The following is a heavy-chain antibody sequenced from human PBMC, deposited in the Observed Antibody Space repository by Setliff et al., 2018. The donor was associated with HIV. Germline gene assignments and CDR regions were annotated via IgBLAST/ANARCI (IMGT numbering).Heavy chain of an antibody. D-gene: IGHD2-8*01. CDR1: GFSLSDYW. J-gene: IGHJ5*01. Sequence: GGSLRLSCAASGFSLSDYWMHWVRHAPGKGLMWVSRINSDGSDTDYADSVAGRFTISRDNAKNTLSLQMNSLRVEDTAVYYCARPLLRTNTVYGILGNWFDSWGRGTLVTVSS. V-gene: IGHV3-74*01. CDR2: INSDGSDT. CDR3: ARPLLRTNTVYGILGNWFDS.